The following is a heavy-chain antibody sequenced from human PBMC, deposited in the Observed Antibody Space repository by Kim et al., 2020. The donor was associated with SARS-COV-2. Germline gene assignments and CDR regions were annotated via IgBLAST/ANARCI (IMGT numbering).Heavy chain of an antibody. V-gene: IGHV1-24*01. D-gene: IGHD3-22*01. CDR3: ATAPPYYDSSGYYLDWFDP. J-gene: IGHJ5*02. Sequence: APVKVSCKVSGYTLTELSMHWVRQAPGKGLEWMGGFDPEDGETIYAQKFQGRVTMTEDTSTDTAYMELSSLRSEDTAVYYCATAPPYYDSSGYYLDWFDPWGQGTLVTVSS. CDR2: FDPEDGET. CDR1: GYTLTELS.